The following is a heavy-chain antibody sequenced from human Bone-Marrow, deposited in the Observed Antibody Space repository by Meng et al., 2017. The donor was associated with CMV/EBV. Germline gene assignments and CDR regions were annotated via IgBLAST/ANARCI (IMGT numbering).Heavy chain of an antibody. J-gene: IGHJ4*02. V-gene: IGHV3-49*04. D-gene: IGHD3-3*01. CDR1: GFTFGDYA. CDR3: TREENDFWSGYPDRFDY. Sequence: GESLKISCTTSGFTFGDYAMSWVRQAPGKGLEWVGFIRSKAYGGTTEYAASVKGRFTISRDDSKSIAYLQMNSLKTEDTAVYYCTREENDFWSGYPDRFDYWGEATLVTSSS. CDR2: IRSKAYGGTT.